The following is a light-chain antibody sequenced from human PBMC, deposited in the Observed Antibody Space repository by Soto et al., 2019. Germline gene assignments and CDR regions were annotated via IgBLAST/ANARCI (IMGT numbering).Light chain of an antibody. CDR2: GNS. J-gene: IGLJ1*01. V-gene: IGLV1-40*01. CDR3: QSYDSSLSAHYV. Sequence: QSVLTQPPSVSGAPGQRVTISCTGSSPNIGATYDVQWYQQLPGTAPKLLIYGNSNRPSGVPDRFSGSKSGTSASLAITGLQADDEADYYCQSYDSSLSAHYVFGTGTKVTVL. CDR1: SPNIGATYD.